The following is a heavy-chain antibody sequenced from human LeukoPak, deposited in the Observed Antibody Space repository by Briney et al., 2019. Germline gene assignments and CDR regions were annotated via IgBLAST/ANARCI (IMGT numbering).Heavy chain of an antibody. CDR1: GGSIGSYY. Sequence: SETLSLTCTVSGGSIGSYYWSWIRQPPGKGLEGLGYIYYSGSTNYNPSLKSRVTLSVDSSKNQFPLKLGSVASADAAVYYCARDTKTGYFDLWGRGTLVTVSS. CDR3: ARDTKTGYFDL. D-gene: IGHD3-3*01. J-gene: IGHJ2*01. CDR2: IYYSGST. V-gene: IGHV4-59*01.